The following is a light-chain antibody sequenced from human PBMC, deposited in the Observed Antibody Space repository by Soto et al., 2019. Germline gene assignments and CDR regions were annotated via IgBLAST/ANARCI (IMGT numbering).Light chain of an antibody. Sequence: DIQMTQSPSSLSASLGDRVTVTCRASQKIHNFVSWYQQKPGQAPKLLIVLASTLESGVPSRFGGSGSGTDFTLTISSLQPEDFATYYCQQTFSNPRTFGGGTKVDIK. CDR1: QKIHNF. CDR3: QQTFSNPRT. CDR2: LAS. V-gene: IGKV1-39*01. J-gene: IGKJ4*01.